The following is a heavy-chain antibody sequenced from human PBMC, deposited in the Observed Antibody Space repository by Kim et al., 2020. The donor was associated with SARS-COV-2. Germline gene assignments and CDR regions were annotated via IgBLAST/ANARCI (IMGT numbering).Heavy chain of an antibody. V-gene: IGHV3-11*06. CDR2: ISNSNTYT. J-gene: IGHJ4*02. D-gene: IGHD3-10*01. Sequence: GGSLRLSCAASGFTFTDFYMSWIRQAPGKGLEWVSYISNSNTYTNYADSVKGRFTISRDNAKNSLYLQMNSLRAEDTAVYYCASSTYWFGEFDYWGQGTLVTVAS. CDR3: ASSTYWFGEFDY. CDR1: GFTFTDFY.